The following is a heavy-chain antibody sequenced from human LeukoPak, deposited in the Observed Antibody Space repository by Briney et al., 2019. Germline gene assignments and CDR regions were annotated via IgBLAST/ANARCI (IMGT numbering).Heavy chain of an antibody. CDR2: INPSGGST. V-gene: IGHV1-46*01. Sequence: ASVKVSCKASGYTFTSYYMHWVRQAPGQGLEWMRIINPSGGSTSYAQKFQGRVTMTRDTSTSTVYMELSSLRSEDTAVYYCAREGQVITMVRGFPTYYYYGMDVWGQGTTVTVSS. D-gene: IGHD3-10*01. J-gene: IGHJ6*02. CDR3: AREGQVITMVRGFPTYYYYGMDV. CDR1: GYTFTSYY.